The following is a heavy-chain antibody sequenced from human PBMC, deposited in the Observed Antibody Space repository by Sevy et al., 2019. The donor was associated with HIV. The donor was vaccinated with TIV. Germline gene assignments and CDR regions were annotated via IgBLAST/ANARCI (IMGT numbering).Heavy chain of an antibody. CDR1: GASMRHYY. Sequence: SETLSLTCTVFGASMRHYYWTWIRQPPGKGLEWIGYIDYSGSTNYNPSLKTRVTISVDTSKDQFSLKLSSVTAADTAVYYCAGGYRSSYYFDYWGQGARVTVSS. D-gene: IGHD6-6*01. V-gene: IGHV4-59*01. CDR3: AGGYRSSYYFDY. CDR2: IDYSGST. J-gene: IGHJ4*02.